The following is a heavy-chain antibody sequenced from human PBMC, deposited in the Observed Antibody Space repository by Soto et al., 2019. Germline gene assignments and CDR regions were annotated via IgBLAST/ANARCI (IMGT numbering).Heavy chain of an antibody. CDR3: AKDRDLESSSSAFDY. Sequence: GAQRVSCAASGFTFSSYAMSWVRQGPGTGLEWVSAISGSGCSTYYADSVKGRFTISRDNSKNTLYLQMNSLRAEDTAVYYCAKDRDLESSSSAFDYWGQGTLVTVSS. D-gene: IGHD6-6*01. V-gene: IGHV3-23*01. CDR1: GFTFSSYA. J-gene: IGHJ4*02. CDR2: ISGSGCST.